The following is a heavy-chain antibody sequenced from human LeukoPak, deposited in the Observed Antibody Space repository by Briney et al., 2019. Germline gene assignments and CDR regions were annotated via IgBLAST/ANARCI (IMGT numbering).Heavy chain of an antibody. V-gene: IGHV3-23*01. D-gene: IGHD1-7*01. CDR2: ISGSGGST. CDR3: AIGYDWNYILAH. CDR1: GFTFSSYA. J-gene: IGHJ4*02. Sequence: PGGSLRLSCAASGFTFSSYAMSWVRQAPGKGLEWVSAISGSGGSTYYADSVKGRFTISRDNSKNTLYLQMNSLRAEDTAVYYCAIGYDWNYILAHWGQGTLVTVSS.